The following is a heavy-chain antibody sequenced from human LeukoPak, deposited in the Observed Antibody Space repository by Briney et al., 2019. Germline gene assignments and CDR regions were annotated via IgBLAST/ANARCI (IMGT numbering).Heavy chain of an antibody. V-gene: IGHV4-59*12. D-gene: IGHD3-22*01. CDR1: GGSISSYY. Sequence: PSETLSLTCTVSGGSISSYYWSWIRQPPGKGLEWIGYIYYSGSTNYNPSLKSRVTISVDTSKNQFSLKLSSVTAADTAVYYCARGRLYYYDSSGYYGMGPYDYWGQGTLVTVSS. J-gene: IGHJ4*02. CDR2: IYYSGST. CDR3: ARGRLYYYDSSGYYGMGPYDY.